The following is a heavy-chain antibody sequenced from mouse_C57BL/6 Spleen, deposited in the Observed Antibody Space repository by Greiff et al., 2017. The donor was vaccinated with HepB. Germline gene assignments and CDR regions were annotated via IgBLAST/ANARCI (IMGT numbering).Heavy chain of an antibody. V-gene: IGHV1-81*01. Sequence: VQLQQSGAELARPGASVKLSCKASGYTFTSYGISWVKQRTGQGLEWIGEIYPRSGNTYYNEKFKGKATLTADKSSSTAYMELRSLTSEDSAVYFCARAQIYYDYDEEGYYAMDYWGQGTSVTVSS. D-gene: IGHD2-4*01. J-gene: IGHJ4*01. CDR3: ARAQIYYDYDEEGYYAMDY. CDR1: GYTFTSYG. CDR2: IYPRSGNT.